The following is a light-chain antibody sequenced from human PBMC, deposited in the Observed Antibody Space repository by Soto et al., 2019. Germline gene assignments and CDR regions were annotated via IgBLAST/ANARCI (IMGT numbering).Light chain of an antibody. J-gene: IGKJ1*01. Sequence: SVPIPCQTSQVISTSLAWYQVKPGKAPKLLIYAASTLESGVPSRFSATVSGTEFTLTINNLQPEDLAPYYCQPSYSATPWTFGQGAKLDVK. CDR2: AAS. V-gene: IGKV1-9*01. CDR3: QPSYSATPWT. CDR1: QVISTS.